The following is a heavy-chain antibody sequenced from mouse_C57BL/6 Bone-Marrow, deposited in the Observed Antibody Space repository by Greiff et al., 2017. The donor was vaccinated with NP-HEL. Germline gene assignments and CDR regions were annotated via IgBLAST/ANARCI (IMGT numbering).Heavy chain of an antibody. V-gene: IGHV1-7*01. Sequence: QVQLKESGAELAKPGASVKLSCKASGYTFTSYGMHWVKQRPGQGLEWIGYINPSSGYTKYNQKFKDKATLTADKSSSTAYMELSSLTYEDSAVYYCTRSGYSGPPFDYWGPGTTLPVSS. D-gene: IGHD3-1*01. CDR3: TRSGYSGPPFDY. CDR1: GYTFTSYG. CDR2: INPSSGYT. J-gene: IGHJ2*01.